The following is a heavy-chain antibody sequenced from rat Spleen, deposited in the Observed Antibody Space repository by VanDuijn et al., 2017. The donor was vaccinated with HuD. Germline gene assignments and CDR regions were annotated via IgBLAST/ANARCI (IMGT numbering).Heavy chain of an antibody. V-gene: IGHV5-31*01. D-gene: IGHD4-3*01. CDR3: ARQDTSGYSNWFVY. CDR2: ISNIDDT. Sequence: EVQLVESGGGRVQPGRSLRLSCVASGITFNNYWMTWIRQAPGKGLEWVASISNIDDTYYSDSVKGRFSISRDNAKSTLYLQMNSLRSEDTATYYCARQDTSGYSNWFVYWGQGTLVTVSS. J-gene: IGHJ3*01. CDR1: GITFNNYW.